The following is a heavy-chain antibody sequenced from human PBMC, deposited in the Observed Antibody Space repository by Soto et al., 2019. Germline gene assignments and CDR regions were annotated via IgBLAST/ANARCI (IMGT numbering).Heavy chain of an antibody. CDR1: GFIFSDYY. CDR3: ARELERVFDY. D-gene: IGHD1-1*01. CDR2: IAYDGRNK. V-gene: IGHV3-30*03. J-gene: IGHJ4*02. Sequence: GGSLRLSCAPSGFIFSDYYMHWVRQAPGKGLEWVAVIAYDGRNKYYADSVKGRFTISRDNSKNTLYLQMNSLRIEDTAVYYCARELERVFDYWGQGTLVTVSS.